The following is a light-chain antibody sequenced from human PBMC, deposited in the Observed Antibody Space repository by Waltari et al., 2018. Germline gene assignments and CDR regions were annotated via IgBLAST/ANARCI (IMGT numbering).Light chain of an antibody. CDR1: SSDVCAYNY. CDR2: EVT. V-gene: IGLV2-8*01. Sequence: QSALTQPPSASGSPGQSVTISCTGTSSDVCAYNYVSWYQQYPAKAPKLLIYEVTKRPSGGPDRFSGSKSGNTASLTVSGLQAEDEADYYCISYAGNNKYVLGAGTKVTVL. CDR3: ISYAGNNKYV. J-gene: IGLJ1*01.